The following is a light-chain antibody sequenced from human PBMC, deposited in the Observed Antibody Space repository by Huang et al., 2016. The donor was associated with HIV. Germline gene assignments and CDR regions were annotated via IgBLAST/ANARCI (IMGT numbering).Light chain of an antibody. Sequence: IVLTQSPGTLSLTTGARATLSCRASQSVSSSYLAWYRQKPGQAPRLRIYGASSRATGITDRFSGIGSGTAFTLTISRLEPEDLAVFYCQQYGSSITFGQGTRLEIK. J-gene: IGKJ5*01. CDR3: QQYGSSIT. CDR2: GAS. CDR1: QSVSSSY. V-gene: IGKV3-20*01.